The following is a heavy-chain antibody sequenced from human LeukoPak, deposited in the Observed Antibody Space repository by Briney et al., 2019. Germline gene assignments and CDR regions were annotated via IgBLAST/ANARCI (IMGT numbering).Heavy chain of an antibody. V-gene: IGHV3-30*18. Sequence: PGGSLRLSCAASTFTFSSYGIHWVRQAPGKGLEWVAVISYDGSNKYYADSVKGRFTISRDNSKNTLYLQMNSLRAEDTAVYYCAKPYYYDSSGYYPYDYWGQGTLVTVSS. CDR3: AKPYYYDSSGYYPYDY. D-gene: IGHD3-22*01. CDR2: ISYDGSNK. CDR1: TFTFSSYG. J-gene: IGHJ4*02.